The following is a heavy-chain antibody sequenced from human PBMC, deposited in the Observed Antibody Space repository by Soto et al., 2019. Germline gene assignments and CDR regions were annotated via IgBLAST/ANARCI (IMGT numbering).Heavy chain of an antibody. V-gene: IGHV3-23*01. CDR2: ASGSGSGT. D-gene: IGHD2-21*01. J-gene: IGHJ4*02. CDR1: GFTFSDFA. CDR3: AKGRPGVAAAPDY. Sequence: PGESLKISCAASGFTFSDFAMAWVRQAPGKGLEWVSSASGSGSGTYYADSVKGRFTISRDNSKNTLFLHMTNLRAGDTALYFCAKGRPGVAAAPDYWGQGTLVTVPQ.